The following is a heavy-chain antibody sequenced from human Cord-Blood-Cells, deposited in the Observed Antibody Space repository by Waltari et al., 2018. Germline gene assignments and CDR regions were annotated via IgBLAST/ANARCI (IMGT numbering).Heavy chain of an antibody. CDR1: GSTFDASA. CDR3: AKDNFAFDI. Sequence: EVQLVEYGGGLVQPGRSLRLYCAASGSTFDASAMHWVRQAPGKGLEWVSGISWNSGSIGYADSVKGRFTISRDNAKNSLYLQMNSLRAEDTALYYCAKDNFAFDIWGQGTMVTVSS. J-gene: IGHJ3*02. CDR2: ISWNSGSI. V-gene: IGHV3-9*01. D-gene: IGHD1-1*01.